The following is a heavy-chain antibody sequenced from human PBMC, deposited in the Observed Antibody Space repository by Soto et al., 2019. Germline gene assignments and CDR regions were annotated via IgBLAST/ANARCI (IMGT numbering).Heavy chain of an antibody. Sequence: QVQLVQSGAEVKRPGASVKVSCKASGYTFTGNYMHWVRQAPGQGLEWMGWINPNTGVTHYVHKFQGWVTMTRDTSTSTAYMELRSLKFDDTALYYCAREFTSSRFNYWGQGSLVTVPS. CDR1: GYTFTGNY. D-gene: IGHD2-2*01. V-gene: IGHV1-2*04. CDR3: AREFTSSRFNY. CDR2: INPNTGVT. J-gene: IGHJ4*02.